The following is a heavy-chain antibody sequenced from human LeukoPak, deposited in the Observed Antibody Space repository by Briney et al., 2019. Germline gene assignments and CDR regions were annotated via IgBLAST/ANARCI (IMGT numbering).Heavy chain of an antibody. Sequence: GGSLRLSCAASGFTFSTFAMHWVRQAPGKGLEWLAVLSYDGSNNDYADSAKGRFTISREKHKNTLYLQLSSLRTEDTAVYYCATGTRPSHGLRSGWFDNWGQGTLVTVSS. V-gene: IGHV3-30-3*01. D-gene: IGHD6-19*01. CDR3: ATGTRPSHGLRSGWFDN. CDR1: GFTFSTFA. CDR2: LSYDGSNN. J-gene: IGHJ4*02.